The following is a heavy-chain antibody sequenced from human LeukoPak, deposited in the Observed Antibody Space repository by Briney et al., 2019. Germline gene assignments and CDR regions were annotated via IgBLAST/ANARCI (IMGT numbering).Heavy chain of an antibody. Sequence: GGSLRLSYAVSGFTFSFYTINWVRQTPGKGLEWVSSISSDYIYYAESVRGRFTVSRDNAKNSLYLQMNSLSAEDTAIYYCARAPGGPRPGNWFDPWGQGTLVTVSS. D-gene: IGHD2-15*01. CDR2: ISSDYI. J-gene: IGHJ5*02. V-gene: IGHV3-21*01. CDR3: ARAPGGPRPGNWFDP. CDR1: GFTFSFYT.